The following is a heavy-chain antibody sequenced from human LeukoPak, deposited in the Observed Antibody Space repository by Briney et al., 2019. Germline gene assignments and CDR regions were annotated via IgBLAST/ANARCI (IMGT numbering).Heavy chain of an antibody. J-gene: IGHJ4*02. Sequence: GGSLRLSCAASGSAFSSYWMLWVRQPPGKGLVWVSRINGDGSITTYADSVKGRFTISRDNTKNILYLEMNSLRAEDTAIYYCARSQFDYWGQGILVTVSS. CDR1: GSAFSSYW. V-gene: IGHV3-74*01. CDR2: INGDGSIT. CDR3: ARSQFDY.